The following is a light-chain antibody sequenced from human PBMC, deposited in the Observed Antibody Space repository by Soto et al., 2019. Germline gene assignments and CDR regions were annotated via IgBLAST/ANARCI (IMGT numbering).Light chain of an antibody. J-gene: IGKJ4*01. CDR1: QSLIYRDGNTY. V-gene: IGKV2-30*01. CDR2: RVS. CDR3: MQGTHWPELT. Sequence: DIVLTQSPLSLSVTLGQPASLSCRSSQSLIYRDGNTYLNWFHQRPGQSPRRLIYRVSNRDSGVQDRFSGSGSGTDCTLTISRVEAEDVGVYYCMQGTHWPELTFGGGTKVEIK.